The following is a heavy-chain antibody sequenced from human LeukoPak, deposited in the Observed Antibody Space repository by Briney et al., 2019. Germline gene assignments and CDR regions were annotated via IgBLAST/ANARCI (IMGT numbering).Heavy chain of an antibody. CDR2: ISSSSSYT. D-gene: IGHD6-13*01. J-gene: IGHJ4*02. CDR1: GFTFSDYY. V-gene: IGHV3-11*06. Sequence: GGSLRLSCAASGFTFSDYYMSWIRQAPGKGLEWVSYISSSSSYTNYADSVKGRFTVSRDNAKNSLCLQMNSLRAEDTAVYYCAREVRYSSSWYPDWGQGTLVTVSS. CDR3: AREVRYSSSWYPD.